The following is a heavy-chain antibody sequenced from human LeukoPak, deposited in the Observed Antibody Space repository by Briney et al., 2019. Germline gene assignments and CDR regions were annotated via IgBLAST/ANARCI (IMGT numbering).Heavy chain of an antibody. V-gene: IGHV3-30*03. J-gene: IGHJ4*02. CDR2: ISYDGSNK. Sequence: AGGSLRLSCAASGFTFSSYSMNWVRQAPGKGLEWVAVISYDGSNKYYADSVKGRFTISRDNSKNTLYLQMNSLRAEDTAVYYCARANTGYSSSWYYFDYWGQGTLVTVSS. CDR1: GFTFSSYS. CDR3: ARANTGYSSSWYYFDY. D-gene: IGHD6-13*01.